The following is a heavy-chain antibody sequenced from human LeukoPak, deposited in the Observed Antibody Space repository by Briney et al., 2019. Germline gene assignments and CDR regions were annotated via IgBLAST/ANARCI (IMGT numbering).Heavy chain of an antibody. J-gene: IGHJ6*02. V-gene: IGHV4-4*07. Sequence: SETLSLTCTVSGGSISSYYWSWIRQPAGKGLEWIGRIYTSGSTNYNPSLKSRVTMSVDTSKNQFSLKLSSVTAADTAVYYCARDEAAGPYYYYGMDVWGQGTTVTVSS. CDR2: IYTSGST. CDR1: GGSISSYY. D-gene: IGHD6-13*01. CDR3: ARDEAAGPYYYYGMDV.